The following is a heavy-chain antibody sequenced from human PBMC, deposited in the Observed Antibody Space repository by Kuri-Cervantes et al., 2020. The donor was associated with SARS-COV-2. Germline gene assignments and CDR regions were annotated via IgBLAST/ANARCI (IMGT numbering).Heavy chain of an antibody. CDR2: ISSSSSYI. V-gene: IGHV3-21*01. Sequence: GGSLRLSCAASGFTFSSYSMNWVRQAPGKGLEWVSSISSSSSYIYYADSVKGRFTISRGNAKNSLYLQMNSLRAEDTAVYYCARESLPRWGYSRDPFDIWGQGTMVTVSS. CDR1: GFTFSSYS. D-gene: IGHD2-15*01. J-gene: IGHJ3*02. CDR3: ARESLPRWGYSRDPFDI.